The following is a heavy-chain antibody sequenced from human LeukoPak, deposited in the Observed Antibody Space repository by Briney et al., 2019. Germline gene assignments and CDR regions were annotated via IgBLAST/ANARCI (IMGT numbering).Heavy chain of an antibody. CDR1: GGTFSSYG. CDR2: ISAYNGNT. CDR3: ARGAGDDYGDYFDY. J-gene: IGHJ4*02. V-gene: IGHV1-18*01. Sequence: ASVKVSCKASGGTFSSYGISWVRQAPGQGLEWMGWISAYNGNTNYAQKLQGRVTMTTDTSTSTAYMELRSLRSDDTAVYYCARGAGDDYGDYFDYWGQGTLVTVSS. D-gene: IGHD4-17*01.